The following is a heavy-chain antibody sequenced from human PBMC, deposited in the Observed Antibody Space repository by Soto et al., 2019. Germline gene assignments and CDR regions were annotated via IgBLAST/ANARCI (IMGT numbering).Heavy chain of an antibody. Sequence: SETLSLTCTVSGGSISSYYWSWIRQPPGKGLEWIGYIYYSGSTNYNPSLKSRVTISVDTSKNQFSLKLSSVTAADTAVYYCARGTSYYYYYMDVWGKGTKVTVSS. CDR2: IYYSGST. CDR1: GGSISSYY. J-gene: IGHJ6*03. CDR3: ARGTSYYYYYMDV. V-gene: IGHV4-59*01.